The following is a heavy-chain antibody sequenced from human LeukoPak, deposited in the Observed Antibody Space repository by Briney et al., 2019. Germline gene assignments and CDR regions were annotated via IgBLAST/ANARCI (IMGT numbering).Heavy chain of an antibody. CDR1: GGSINSGDDC. CDR3: ARGLMHYYGSGRQGDY. V-gene: IGHV4-30-4*01. J-gene: IGHJ4*02. D-gene: IGHD3-10*01. Sequence: PSETLSLTCTVSGGSINSGDDCWSWVRQSPGKALEWIGYIYHSGSAYYNPSLKSRVSISVDTSRSQFSLKLSSVTAADTAVYYCARGLMHYYGSGRQGDYWGQGTLVTVSS. CDR2: IYHSGSA.